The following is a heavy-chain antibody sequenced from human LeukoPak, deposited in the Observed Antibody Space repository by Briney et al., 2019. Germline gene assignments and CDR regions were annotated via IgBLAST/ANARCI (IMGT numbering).Heavy chain of an antibody. D-gene: IGHD5-24*01. J-gene: IGHJ4*02. V-gene: IGHV1-2*02. Sequence: ASVKVSCKASGYTFTGYYMHWVRQAPGQGLEWMGWINPNSGGTNYAQKFQGRVTMTRDTSISTAYVELSSLRSDDTAVYYCVRGRRDGYNYWTYYFDYWGQGTLVTVSS. CDR2: INPNSGGT. CDR1: GYTFTGYY. CDR3: VRGRRDGYNYWTYYFDY.